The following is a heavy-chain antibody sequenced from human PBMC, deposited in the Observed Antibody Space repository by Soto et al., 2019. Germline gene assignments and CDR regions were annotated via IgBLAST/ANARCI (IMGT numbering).Heavy chain of an antibody. CDR3: AKDIYCSGGSCYSGLKDY. Sequence: GGSLRLSCAASGFTFSSYAMSWVRQAPGKGLEWVSAISGSGGSTYYADSVKGRFTISRDNSKNTLYLQMNSLRAEDTAVYYCAKDIYCSGGSCYSGLKDYWGQGTLVTVSS. D-gene: IGHD2-15*01. J-gene: IGHJ4*02. CDR1: GFTFSSYA. CDR2: ISGSGGST. V-gene: IGHV3-23*01.